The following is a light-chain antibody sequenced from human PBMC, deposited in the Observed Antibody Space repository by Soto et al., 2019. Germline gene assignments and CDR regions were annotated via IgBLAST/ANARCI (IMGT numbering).Light chain of an antibody. CDR3: QQYNSYSRT. V-gene: IGKV1-5*01. CDR2: DAS. Sequence: IQMTQSPSTLSASIGDRVTITCRASQSINNRLAWYQQMPGKAPNLLIYDASSLESGVPSRFRGSGSEAEFTLTISGLQPDDFATYYCQQYNSYSRTFGQGTKVDIK. J-gene: IGKJ1*01. CDR1: QSINNR.